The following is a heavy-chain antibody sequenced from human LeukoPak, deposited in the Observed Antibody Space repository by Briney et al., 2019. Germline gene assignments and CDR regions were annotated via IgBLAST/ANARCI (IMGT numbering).Heavy chain of an antibody. J-gene: IGHJ4*02. Sequence: ASVKVSCKASGYTFTGYYMHWVRQAPGQGLEWMGWINPNSGGINYAQKFQGRVTMTRDTSISTAYMELSRLRSDDTAVYYCARGSSYGSGSYPYWGQGTLVTVSS. CDR3: ARGSSYGSGSYPY. CDR1: GYTFTGYY. D-gene: IGHD3-10*01. CDR2: INPNSGGI. V-gene: IGHV1-2*02.